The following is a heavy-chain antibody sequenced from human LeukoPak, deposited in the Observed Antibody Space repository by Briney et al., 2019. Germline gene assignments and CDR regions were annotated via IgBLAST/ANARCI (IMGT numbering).Heavy chain of an antibody. Sequence: GGSLRLSCAASEFTFSNYAMNWVRQAPGKGLEWGSGISGGGGSTYYADSVKGRFTISRDNSKNTLYLQMDSLRAEDTALYYCAKGSGINHYHWIDPWGQGTLVTVSS. CDR1: EFTFSNYA. D-gene: IGHD1-14*01. CDR3: AKGSGINHYHWIDP. CDR2: ISGGGGST. V-gene: IGHV3-23*01. J-gene: IGHJ5*02.